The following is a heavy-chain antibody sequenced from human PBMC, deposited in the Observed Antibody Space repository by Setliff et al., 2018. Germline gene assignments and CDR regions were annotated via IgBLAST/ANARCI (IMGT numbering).Heavy chain of an antibody. J-gene: IGHJ3*02. CDR3: AKGGRRWLQFDAFDI. V-gene: IGHV3-9*03. CDR2: ISWNSGSI. Sequence: SLKISCAASGFTFDDYARHWVRQAPGKGLEWVSCISWNSGSIGYADSVKGRFTISRDNAKNSLYLQMNSLRAEDMALYYCAKGGRRWLQFDAFDIWGQGTMVTVSS. CDR1: GFTFDDYA. D-gene: IGHD5-12*01.